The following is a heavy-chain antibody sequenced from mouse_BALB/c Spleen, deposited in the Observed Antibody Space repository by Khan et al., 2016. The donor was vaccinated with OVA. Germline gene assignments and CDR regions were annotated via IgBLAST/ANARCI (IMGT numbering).Heavy chain of an antibody. CDR3: ARGNYYGSSSWFGY. CDR2: IIPGSGRN. J-gene: IGHJ3*01. CDR1: GYTFSSYW. V-gene: IGHV1-9*01. Sequence: QVQLQQSGAELMKPGASVKISCKATGYTFSSYWIEWVKQRPGHGLEWIGEIIPGSGRNNYNEKFKGKATFTADTSSNTAYMQLSSLTSEDSAVYYCARGNYYGSSSWFGYWGQGTLVTVSA. D-gene: IGHD1-1*01.